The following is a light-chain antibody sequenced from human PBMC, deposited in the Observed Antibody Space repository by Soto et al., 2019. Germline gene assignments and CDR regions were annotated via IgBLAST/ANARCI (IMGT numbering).Light chain of an antibody. J-gene: IGKJ4*01. CDR3: QQFNNYPGT. CDR2: DAS. V-gene: IGKV1D-13*01. Sequence: AIQLTQSPSSLSASVGDRVTITCRASQGIRSALAWYQQKPGKAPKPLIYDASSLESGAPPRFSGSGSETDYTLTISSLQSEDIATYYCQQFNNYPGTFVGGPKVEIK. CDR1: QGIRSA.